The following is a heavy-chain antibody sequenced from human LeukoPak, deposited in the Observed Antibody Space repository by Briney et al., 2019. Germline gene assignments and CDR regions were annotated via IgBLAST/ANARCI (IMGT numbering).Heavy chain of an antibody. D-gene: IGHD6-19*01. V-gene: IGHV1-24*01. CDR2: FDPEDGET. CDR3: ATDSSGWQTGYFDY. J-gene: IGHJ4*02. Sequence: ASVKVSCKVSGYTLTELSMHWVRQPPAKGLEWVGGFDPEDGETIYAQKFQGRVTMTEDTSTDTAYMELSSLRSEDTAVYYCATDSSGWQTGYFDYWGQGTLVTVSS. CDR1: GYTLTELS.